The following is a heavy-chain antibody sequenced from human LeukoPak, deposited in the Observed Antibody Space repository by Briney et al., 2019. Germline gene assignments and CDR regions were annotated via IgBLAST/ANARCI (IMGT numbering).Heavy chain of an antibody. V-gene: IGHV3-21*01. J-gene: IGHJ4*02. CDR3: ATNIMGPRCFDY. D-gene: IGHD5-12*01. CDR2: ISSSSSYI. CDR1: GFTFSSYS. Sequence: GGSLRLSCAASGFTFSSYSMNWVRQAPGKGLEWVSSISSSSSYIYYADSVKGRFTISRDNAKNSLYLQMNSLRAEDTAVYYCATNIMGPRCFDYWGQGTLVTVSS.